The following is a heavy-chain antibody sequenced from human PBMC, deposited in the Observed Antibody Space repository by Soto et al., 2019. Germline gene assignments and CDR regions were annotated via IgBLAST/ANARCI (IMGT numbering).Heavy chain of an antibody. CDR1: GGSISSGGYY. V-gene: IGHV4-31*03. CDR3: ARDKKGEIWFGELFGAFDI. CDR2: IYYSGST. J-gene: IGHJ3*02. Sequence: SQTLSLTCTVSGGSISSGGYYWSWIRQHPGKGLEWIGYIYYSGSTYYNPSLKSRVTISVDTSKNQFSLKLSSVTAADTAVYYCARDKKGEIWFGELFGAFDIWGQGTMVTVSS. D-gene: IGHD3-10*01.